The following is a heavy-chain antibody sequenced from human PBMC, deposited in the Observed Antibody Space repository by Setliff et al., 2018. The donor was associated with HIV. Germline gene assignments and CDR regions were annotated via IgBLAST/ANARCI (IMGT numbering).Heavy chain of an antibody. CDR2: MSTSGSS. Sequence: SETLSLTCTVSGVSISSDPYYWGWIRQPPGKGLEWMGSMSTSGSSFYDPSLKSRVTISVEPSKNQFSLQLSSVTAADTAVYYCARGTVVPYYLDYWGQGTLVTVSS. J-gene: IGHJ4*02. CDR3: ARGTVVPYYLDY. D-gene: IGHD2-15*01. V-gene: IGHV4-39*07. CDR1: GVSISSDPYY.